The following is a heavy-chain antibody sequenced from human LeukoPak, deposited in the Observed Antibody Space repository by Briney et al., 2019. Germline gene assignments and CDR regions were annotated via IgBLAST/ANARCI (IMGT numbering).Heavy chain of an antibody. CDR3: AKDPYSGSYFDY. D-gene: IGHD1-26*01. CDR1: GFTFSSYA. CDR2: ISGSGGST. Sequence: GGSLRLSCAASGFTFSSYAMSWVRKAPGKGLEWVSAISGSGGSTYYADSVKGRFTISRDNSKNTLYLQMNSLRAEDTAVYYCAKDPYSGSYFDYWGQGTLVTVSS. J-gene: IGHJ4*02. V-gene: IGHV3-23*01.